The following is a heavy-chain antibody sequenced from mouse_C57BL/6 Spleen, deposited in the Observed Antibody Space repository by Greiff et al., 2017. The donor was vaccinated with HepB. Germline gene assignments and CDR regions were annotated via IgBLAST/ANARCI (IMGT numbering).Heavy chain of an antibody. J-gene: IGHJ3*01. CDR2: ISSGSSTI. CDR1: GFTFSDYG. V-gene: IGHV5-17*01. Sequence: EVHLVESGGGLVKPGGSLKLSCAASGFTFSDYGMHWVRQAPEKGLEWVAYISSGSSTIYYADTVKGRFTISRDNAKNTLFLQMTSLRSEDTAMYYCARGGLYDGYPWFAYWGQGTLVTVSA. CDR3: ARGGLYDGYPWFAY. D-gene: IGHD2-3*01.